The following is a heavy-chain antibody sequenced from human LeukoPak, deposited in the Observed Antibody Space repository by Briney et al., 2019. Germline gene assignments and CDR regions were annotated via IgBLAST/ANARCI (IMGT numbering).Heavy chain of an antibody. D-gene: IGHD3-3*01. CDR1: GGSISSSSYY. Sequence: SETLSLTCTVSGGSISSSSYYLGWIRQPPGKGLEWIVSIYYSGSTYYNPSLKSRVTISVDTSKNQFSLKLSSVTAADTAVYYCARSYDFWSGFRYGMDVWGQGTTVTVSS. CDR3: ARSYDFWSGFRYGMDV. J-gene: IGHJ6*02. V-gene: IGHV4-39*01. CDR2: IYYSGST.